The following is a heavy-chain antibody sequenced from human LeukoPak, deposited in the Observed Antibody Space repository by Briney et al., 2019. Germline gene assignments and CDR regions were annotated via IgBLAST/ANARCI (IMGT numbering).Heavy chain of an antibody. CDR2: IIPILGIA. CDR3: ARGVDGGNSDWFDP. Sequence: SVKVSCKASGGTFSSYAISWVRQAPGQGLEWMGRIIPILGIANYAQKFQGRVTITADKSTSTAYMELSSPRSEDTAVYYCARGVDGGNSDWFDPWGQGTLVTVSS. CDR1: GGTFSSYA. D-gene: IGHD2-21*02. V-gene: IGHV1-69*04. J-gene: IGHJ5*02.